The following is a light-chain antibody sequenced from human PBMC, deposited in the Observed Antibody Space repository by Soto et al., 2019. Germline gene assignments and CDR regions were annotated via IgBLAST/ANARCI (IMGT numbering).Light chain of an antibody. J-gene: IGKJ5*01. Sequence: DIQMTQSPSSLSASVGDRVTITCRASQSISSYLNWYQQKPGKAPKLLIYAASSLQSGVPSRFSGSGSGTDFTLTISSLQPEDFATYYCQQSYSTPNFGQGTRLEL. V-gene: IGKV1-39*01. CDR1: QSISSY. CDR3: QQSYSTPN. CDR2: AAS.